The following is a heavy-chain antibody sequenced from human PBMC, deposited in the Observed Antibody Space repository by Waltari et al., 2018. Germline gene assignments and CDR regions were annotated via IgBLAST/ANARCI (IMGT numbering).Heavy chain of an antibody. CDR2: VNAGNVNT. Sequence: QVQLVQPGAEAKKPGASVKASCKASGYTFTSYAMHWVRQAHGQRIEWMGWVNAGNVNTKYSQKFQFRVTITRDTSAITAYMELSSLGSEDTSVYYCARDSSDINYWGQGTLVTVSS. CDR1: GYTFTSYA. CDR3: ARDSSDINY. J-gene: IGHJ4*02. D-gene: IGHD3-22*01. V-gene: IGHV1-3*01.